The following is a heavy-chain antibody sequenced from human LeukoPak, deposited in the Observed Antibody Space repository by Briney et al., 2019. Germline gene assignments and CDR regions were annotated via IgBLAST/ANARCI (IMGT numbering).Heavy chain of an antibody. CDR2: INSDGSST. V-gene: IGHV3-74*01. J-gene: IGHJ5*02. CDR3: ARDRYCSSTSCYSWFDP. Sequence: PGGSLRLSCAASGFTFSSYWMHWVRHAPGKGLVWVSRINSDGSSTSYADSVKGRFTISRDNAKNKLYLQMNSLRAEDTAVYYCARDRYCSSTSCYSWFDPWGQGTLVTVSS. CDR1: GFTFSSYW. D-gene: IGHD2-2*01.